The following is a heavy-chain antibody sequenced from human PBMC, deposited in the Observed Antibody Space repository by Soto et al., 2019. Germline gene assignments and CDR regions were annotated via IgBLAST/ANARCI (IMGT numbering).Heavy chain of an antibody. J-gene: IGHJ6*02. CDR2: INPNSGGT. D-gene: IGHD3-9*01. V-gene: IGHV1-2*02. Sequence: ASVKVSCKASGYTFTGYYMHWVRQAPGQGLEWMGWINPNSGGTNYAQKFQGRVTMTRDTSISTAYMELSRLRSDDTAVYYCARDLDPYYYYGMDVWGQGTTVTVSS. CDR3: ARDLDPYYYYGMDV. CDR1: GYTFTGYY.